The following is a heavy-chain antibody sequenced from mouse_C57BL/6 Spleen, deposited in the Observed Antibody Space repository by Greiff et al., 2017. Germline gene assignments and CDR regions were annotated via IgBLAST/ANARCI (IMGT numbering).Heavy chain of an antibody. CDR2: IDPSDSYT. D-gene: IGHD3-2*02. CDR1: GYTFTSYW. V-gene: IGHV1-69*01. J-gene: IGHJ3*01. Sequence: VQLQQPGAELVMPGASVKLSCKASGYTFTSYWMHWVKQRPGQGLEWIGEIDPSDSYTNYNQKFKGKSTLTVDKSSSTAYMQLSSLTSEDSAVYYCARLDSSGYVLFAYWGQGTLVTVSA. CDR3: ARLDSSGYVLFAY.